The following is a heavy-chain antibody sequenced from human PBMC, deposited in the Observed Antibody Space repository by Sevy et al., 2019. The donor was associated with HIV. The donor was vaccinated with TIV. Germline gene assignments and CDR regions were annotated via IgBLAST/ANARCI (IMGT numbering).Heavy chain of an antibody. V-gene: IGHV3-11*04. Sequence: GGSLRLSCAASGFTFSDYYMSWIRQAPGKGLEWVSSISSSGSTIYYADSVKGRFTISRDNAKNSLYLQMNSLRAEDTAVYYCARGYYYGSGSYYLVGWFDPWGQGTLVTVSS. CDR3: ARGYYYGSGSYYLVGWFDP. CDR1: GFTFSDYY. D-gene: IGHD3-10*01. CDR2: ISSSGSTI. J-gene: IGHJ5*02.